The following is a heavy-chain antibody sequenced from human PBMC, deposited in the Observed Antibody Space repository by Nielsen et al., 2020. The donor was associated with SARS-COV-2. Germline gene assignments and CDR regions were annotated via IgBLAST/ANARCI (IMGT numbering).Heavy chain of an antibody. Sequence: GESLKISCKGSGYSFTSYWISWVRQMPGKGLEWMGRIDPSDSYTNYSPSFQGHVTISADKSISTAYLQWSSLKASDTAMYYCARLVVVVVAATPGVNYYGMDVWGQGTTVTVSS. J-gene: IGHJ6*02. CDR3: ARLVVVVVAATPGVNYYGMDV. CDR1: GYSFTSYW. CDR2: IDPSDSYT. V-gene: IGHV5-10-1*01. D-gene: IGHD2-15*01.